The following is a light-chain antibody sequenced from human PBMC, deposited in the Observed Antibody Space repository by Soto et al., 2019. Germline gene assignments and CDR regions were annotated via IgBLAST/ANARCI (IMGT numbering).Light chain of an antibody. Sequence: IVMTQSPATLSVSPGDGATLSCRASLSIGSNLAWYRQRPGQAPRLLIYDASSRATGIPARFSGSGSGTEFTLTINSLQSEDSAVYYCQQYYNWLWTSGQGTRVEIK. V-gene: IGKV3-15*01. CDR2: DAS. CDR1: LSIGSN. J-gene: IGKJ1*01. CDR3: QQYYNWLWT.